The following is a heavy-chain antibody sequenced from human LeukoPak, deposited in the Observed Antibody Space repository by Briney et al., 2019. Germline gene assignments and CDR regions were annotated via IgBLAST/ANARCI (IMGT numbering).Heavy chain of an antibody. D-gene: IGHD3-10*01. Sequence: GALRLSCAASGFTFSSYDMTWVRQAPGRGLEWVSSIRPSGDNTYYGDSVKGRFTISRDNSKNTLYLQMNSLRAEDTAVYYCAKVVTMVRGVIPDAFDIWGQGTMVTVSS. J-gene: IGHJ3*02. CDR3: AKVVTMVRGVIPDAFDI. CDR2: IRPSGDNT. V-gene: IGHV3-23*01. CDR1: GFTFSSYD.